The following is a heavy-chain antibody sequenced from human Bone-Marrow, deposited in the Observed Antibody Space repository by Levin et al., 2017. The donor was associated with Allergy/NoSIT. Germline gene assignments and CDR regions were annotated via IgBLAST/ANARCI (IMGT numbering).Heavy chain of an antibody. CDR2: ISAYNGNT. Sequence: ASVKVSCKASGYTFTSYGISWVRQAPGQGLEWMGWISAYNGNTNYAQKLQGRVTMTTDTSTSTAYMELRSLRSDDTAVYYCAKALEWLLWGNGLDPWGQGTLVTVSS. J-gene: IGHJ5*02. CDR1: GYTFTSYG. V-gene: IGHV1-18*01. CDR3: AKALEWLLWGNGLDP. D-gene: IGHD3-3*01.